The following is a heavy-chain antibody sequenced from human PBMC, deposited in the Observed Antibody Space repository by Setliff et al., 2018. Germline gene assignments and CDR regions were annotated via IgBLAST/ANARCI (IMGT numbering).Heavy chain of an antibody. J-gene: IGHJ6*03. D-gene: IGHD3-22*01. V-gene: IGHV1-3*01. Sequence: EASVKVSCKASGYTFTDYAMHWVRQAPRRRLEWMGWINPGNGNTKYSQKFQGRVTITRDTSASTAYMELSSLRSEDTAVYYCARDKGYDSSGYYFYYYYYMDVWGKGTTVTVSS. CDR1: GYTFTDYA. CDR3: ARDKGYDSSGYYFYYYYYMDV. CDR2: INPGNGNT.